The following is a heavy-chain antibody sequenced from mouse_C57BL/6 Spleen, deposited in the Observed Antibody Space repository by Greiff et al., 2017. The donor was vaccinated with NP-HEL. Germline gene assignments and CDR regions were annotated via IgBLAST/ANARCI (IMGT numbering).Heavy chain of an antibody. Sequence: EVKLMESGGGLVKPGGSLKLSCAASGFTFSDYGMHWVRQAPEKGLEWVAYISSGSSTIYYADTVKGRFTISRDNAKNTLFLQMTSLRSEDTAMYYCARSGEREAWFAYWGQGTLVTVSA. CDR3: ARSGEREAWFAY. CDR1: GFTFSDYG. CDR2: ISSGSSTI. V-gene: IGHV5-17*01. J-gene: IGHJ3*01.